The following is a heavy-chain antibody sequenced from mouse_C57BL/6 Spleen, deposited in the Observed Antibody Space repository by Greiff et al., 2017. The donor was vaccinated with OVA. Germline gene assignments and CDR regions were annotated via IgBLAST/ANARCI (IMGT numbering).Heavy chain of an antibody. V-gene: IGHV1-74*01. CDR2: IHPSDSDT. D-gene: IGHD5-1*01. J-gene: IGHJ4*01. CDR3: AIPSYLYYAMDD. CDR1: GYTFTSYW. Sequence: VQLQQPGAELVKPGASVKVSCKASGYTFTSYWMHWVKQRPGQGLEWIGRIHPSDSDTNYNQKFKGKATLTVDKSSSTAYMQLSSRTSEDAAVYYCAIPSYLYYAMDDWGQGTSVTVSS.